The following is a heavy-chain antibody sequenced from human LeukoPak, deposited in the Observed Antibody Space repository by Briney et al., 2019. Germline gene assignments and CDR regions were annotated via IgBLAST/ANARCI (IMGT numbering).Heavy chain of an antibody. J-gene: IGHJ4*02. V-gene: IGHV3-23*01. CDR3: AKGAREYCSGAICYPFDY. CDR2: VTGSGRDT. CDR1: GFAFIDDA. D-gene: IGHD2-2*01. Sequence: PGPSLRLSCAASGFAFIDDAINWVRQAPGGGLESGSSVTGSGRDTYHADPAKVRFTITRENSTNTLYLQMNSMRAEDTAIYYCAKGAREYCSGAICYPFDYWGQGTLVTVSS.